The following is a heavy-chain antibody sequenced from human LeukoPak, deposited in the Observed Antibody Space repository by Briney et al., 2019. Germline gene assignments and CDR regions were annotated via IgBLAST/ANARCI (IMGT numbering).Heavy chain of an antibody. Sequence: PGGSLRLSCAASGFSFSTYVMHWVRQAPGKGLEYVSVISSNGGSTYYANSVKGRFTISRDNPKNTLYLQMGSLRAEDTAVYYCASSCSSTSCSGGFDYWGQGTLVTVSS. J-gene: IGHJ4*02. CDR2: ISSNGGST. V-gene: IGHV3-64*01. D-gene: IGHD2-2*01. CDR3: ASSCSSTSCSGGFDY. CDR1: GFSFSTYV.